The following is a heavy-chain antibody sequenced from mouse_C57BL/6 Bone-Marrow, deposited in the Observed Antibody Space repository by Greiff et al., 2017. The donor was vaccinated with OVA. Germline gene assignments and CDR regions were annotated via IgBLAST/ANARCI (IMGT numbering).Heavy chain of an antibody. J-gene: IGHJ4*01. CDR1: GFTFSDYY. Sequence: EVMLVESGGGLVQPGGSLKLSCAASGFTFSDYYMYWVRQTPEKRLEWVAYISNGGGSTYYPDTVKGRFTISRDNAKNTLYLQMSRLKAEDTAMYYCAKNYYGPYAMDYWGQGTSVTVSS. D-gene: IGHD1-1*01. CDR3: AKNYYGPYAMDY. CDR2: ISNGGGST. V-gene: IGHV5-12*01.